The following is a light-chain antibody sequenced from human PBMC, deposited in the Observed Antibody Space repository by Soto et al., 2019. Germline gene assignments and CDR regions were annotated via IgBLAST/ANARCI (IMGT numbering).Light chain of an antibody. CDR2: GVT. V-gene: IGLV2-14*03. Sequence: LTQPTSVSGSPGQSISISCTGNHNDIGTYDYVSWYQQHPGRAPRLLIHGVTTRASGISDRFSASKSGLTASLTISGLQPEDEADYYCSSFTSNRIYVFGPGTKLTVL. J-gene: IGLJ1*01. CDR1: HNDIGTYDY. CDR3: SSFTSNRIYV.